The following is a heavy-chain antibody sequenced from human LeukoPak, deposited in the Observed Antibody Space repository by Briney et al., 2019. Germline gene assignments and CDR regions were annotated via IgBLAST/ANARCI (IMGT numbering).Heavy chain of an antibody. CDR3: SRENGAFSPFGY. CDR1: GGSITSRNW. CDR2: VSLSGLT. J-gene: IGHJ4*02. Sequence: SETLSLTCGVSGGSITSRNWWSWVRQPPGQGLEWIGEVSLSGLTNYNPSLSSRVIMALDTSKNHLSLHLTSVTAADTAVYYCSRENGAFSPFGYWGQGYLVTVLS. D-gene: IGHD2-8*01. V-gene: IGHV4-4*02.